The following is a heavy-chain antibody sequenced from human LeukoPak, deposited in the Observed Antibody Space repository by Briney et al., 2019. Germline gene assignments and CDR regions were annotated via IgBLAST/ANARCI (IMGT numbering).Heavy chain of an antibody. J-gene: IGHJ4*02. CDR3: TQSNY. CDR1: GFTFSGSP. Sequence: PGGSLRLSCAASGFTFSGSPILWVRQASGKGLEWVGRIRSKADNYATAYAASVQGRCTISRDDSKSTAYLQLNSLKTKDTAVYYCTQSNYWGQGALVTVSS. V-gene: IGHV3-73*01. CDR2: IRSKADNYAT.